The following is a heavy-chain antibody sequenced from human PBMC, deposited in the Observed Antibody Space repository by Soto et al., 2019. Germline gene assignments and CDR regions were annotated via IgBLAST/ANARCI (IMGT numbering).Heavy chain of an antibody. J-gene: IGHJ6*02. CDR2: INDSGTT. CDR3: ASETSQNVYSHYGMDV. V-gene: IGHV4-34*02. Sequence: QVQLEQWGAGLLKPSETLSLTCAIYGGSFSGFYWSWIRQPPGKGLEWIGEINDSGTTNYNPSLKSRVTLSADTSKTHFSLRLTSVTAADTAVYYCASETSQNVYSHYGMDVWGQGTTVTVSS. CDR1: GGSFSGFY.